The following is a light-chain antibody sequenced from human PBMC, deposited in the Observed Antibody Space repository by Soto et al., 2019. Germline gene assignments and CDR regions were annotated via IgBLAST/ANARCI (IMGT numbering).Light chain of an antibody. CDR2: GAS. V-gene: IGKV3-15*01. CDR1: QSVSSY. J-gene: IGKJ5*01. Sequence: EIVLTQSPATLSLSPGERATLSCRASQSVSSYLAWYQHKPGQAPRLLIYGASTTATDVPPRFSGSGSGTEFTLTISNLQSEDFAAYYCQQYNDWPRTFGQGTRLEIK. CDR3: QQYNDWPRT.